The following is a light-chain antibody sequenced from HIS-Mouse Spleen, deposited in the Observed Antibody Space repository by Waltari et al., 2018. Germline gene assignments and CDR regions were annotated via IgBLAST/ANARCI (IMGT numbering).Light chain of an antibody. V-gene: IGLV2-23*01. Sequence: QSALTQPASVSGSPGQSITISCTGTSSDVGSYNLVSWYQQHPGKAPNLMIYEGSKRPSGVSNRFSGSTSGNTASLTISGLQAEDEADYYCCSYAGSSTWVFGGGTKLTVL. CDR2: EGS. J-gene: IGLJ3*02. CDR3: CSYAGSSTWV. CDR1: SSDVGSYNL.